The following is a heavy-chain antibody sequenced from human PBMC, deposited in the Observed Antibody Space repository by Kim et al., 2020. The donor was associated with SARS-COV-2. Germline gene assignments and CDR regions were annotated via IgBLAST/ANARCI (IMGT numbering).Heavy chain of an antibody. D-gene: IGHD2-21*02. CDR3: TRRDCSLPVTLVIDI. V-gene: IGHV3-30*04. Sequence: GGSLRLSCAASGFTFSSYAMHWVRQAPGKGLEWVAVISYDGSNKYYADSVKGRFTISRDNSRNTLYLQMNSLRAEDTAVYYCTRRDCSLPVTLVIDIWG. J-gene: IGHJ3*02. CDR2: ISYDGSNK. CDR1: GFTFSSYA.